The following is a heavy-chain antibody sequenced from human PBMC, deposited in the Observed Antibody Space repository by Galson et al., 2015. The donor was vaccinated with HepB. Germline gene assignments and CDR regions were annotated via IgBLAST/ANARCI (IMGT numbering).Heavy chain of an antibody. Sequence: SCKASGYTFTSYAMNWVRQAPGQGLEWMGWINTNTGNPTYAQGFTGRFVFSLDTSVSTAYLQISSLKAEDTAVYYCARVLMVRGVIIQYYFDYWGQGTLVTVSS. CDR2: INTNTGNP. CDR1: GYTFTSYA. D-gene: IGHD3-10*01. V-gene: IGHV7-4-1*02. CDR3: ARVLMVRGVIIQYYFDY. J-gene: IGHJ4*02.